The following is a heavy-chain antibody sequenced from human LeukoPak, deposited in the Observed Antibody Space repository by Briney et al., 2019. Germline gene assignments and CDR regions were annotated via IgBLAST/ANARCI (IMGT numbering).Heavy chain of an antibody. V-gene: IGHV3-21*01. CDR1: GFTFSSYS. J-gene: IGHJ3*02. CDR3: ARDEWGDAFDI. D-gene: IGHD1-26*01. CDR2: ISSSSSYI. Sequence: PGGSLRLSCAASGFTFSSYSMNWVRQAPGKGLERVSSISSSSSYIHSADSVGGRFTISRDNAKNSLFLQMNSLRAEDTAVYYCARDEWGDAFDIWGQGAMVTVFS.